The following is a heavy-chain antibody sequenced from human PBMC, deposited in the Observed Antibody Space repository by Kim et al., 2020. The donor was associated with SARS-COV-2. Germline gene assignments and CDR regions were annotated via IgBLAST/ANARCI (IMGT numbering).Heavy chain of an antibody. D-gene: IGHD5-18*01. CDR2: INHSGST. Sequence: SETLSLTCAVYGGSFSGYYWSWIRQPPGKGLEWIGEINHSGSTNYNPSLKSRVTISVDTSKNQFSLKLSSVTAADTAMYYCARSLGSGYSYGSLPYYLGQGTLVTGSS. V-gene: IGHV4-34*01. J-gene: IGHJ4*02. CDR1: GGSFSGYY. CDR3: ARSLGSGYSYGSLPYY.